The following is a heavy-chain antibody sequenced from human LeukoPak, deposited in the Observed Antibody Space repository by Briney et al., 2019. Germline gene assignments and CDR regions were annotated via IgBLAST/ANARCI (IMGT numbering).Heavy chain of an antibody. Sequence: PGGSRRLSCAASGFTFSTYWMSWVRQAPGKGREWVANIHQDGNEKYYVDSVKGRFTISRDNAKNSLYLQMNSLRAEDTAVYYCARGDKFSGDYWGQGTLVTVSS. J-gene: IGHJ4*02. CDR2: IHQDGNEK. CDR3: ARGDKFSGDY. V-gene: IGHV3-7*04. CDR1: GFTFSTYW. D-gene: IGHD2-15*01.